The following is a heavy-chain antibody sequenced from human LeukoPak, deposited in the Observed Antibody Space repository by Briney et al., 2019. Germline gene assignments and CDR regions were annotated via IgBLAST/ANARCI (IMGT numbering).Heavy chain of an antibody. Sequence: GGSLRLSCAASGFTFSSYSMNWVRQAPGKGLEWVSSISSSSSYIYYADSVKGRFTISRDNAKNSLYLQMNSLRAEDTAVYYCARDGVGNFGVVIYYYYYYMDVWGKGTTVTMSS. V-gene: IGHV3-21*01. CDR1: GFTFSSYS. D-gene: IGHD3-3*01. J-gene: IGHJ6*03. CDR2: ISSSSSYI. CDR3: ARDGVGNFGVVIYYYYYYMDV.